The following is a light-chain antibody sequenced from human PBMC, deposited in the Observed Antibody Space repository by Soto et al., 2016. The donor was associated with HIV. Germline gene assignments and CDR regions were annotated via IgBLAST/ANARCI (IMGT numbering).Light chain of an antibody. Sequence: SYELTQSPSVSVAPGKTATITCGGNNIGTKSVHWYQQKPGQAPVLVVYDDSDRPSGIPQRFSGSKSGNTAALTISGVEAGDEADYYCQVWDTSDDQYVRLGGGTKLTVL. CDR2: DDS. CDR1: NIGTKS. J-gene: IGLJ2*01. V-gene: IGLV3-21*03. CDR3: QVWDTSDDQYVR.